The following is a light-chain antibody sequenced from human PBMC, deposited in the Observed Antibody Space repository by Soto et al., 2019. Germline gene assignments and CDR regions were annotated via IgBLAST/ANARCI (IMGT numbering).Light chain of an antibody. CDR1: QSVLYSSNNDNY. CDR2: WAS. CDR3: QQYYSTPYA. J-gene: IGKJ4*01. Sequence: DIVMTQSPDSLAVSLGERATINCKSSQSVLYSSNNDNYLAWYQQKPGQPPRLLIYWASTRESGVPDRFSGSGSGTDFTLTISSLQAEDVAVYYCQQYYSTPYAFGGGTQVEIK. V-gene: IGKV4-1*01.